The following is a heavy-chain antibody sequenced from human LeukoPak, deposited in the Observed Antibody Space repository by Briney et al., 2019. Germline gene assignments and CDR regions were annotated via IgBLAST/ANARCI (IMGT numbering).Heavy chain of an antibody. CDR3: ASNVVLRYFDWLTY. CDR1: GGTFISYS. J-gene: IGHJ4*02. CDR2: IIPIFGTA. Sequence: SVKVSCKASGGTFISYSISWVRQTPGQGLEWMGGIIPIFGTANYAQKFLGRVTITTDDSTSTSYMELSSLRSEDTAIYYCASNVVLRYFDWLTYWGQGTLVTVSS. D-gene: IGHD3-9*01. V-gene: IGHV1-69*05.